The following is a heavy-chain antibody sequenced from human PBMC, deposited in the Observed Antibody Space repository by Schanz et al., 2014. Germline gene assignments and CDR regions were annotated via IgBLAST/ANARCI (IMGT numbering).Heavy chain of an antibody. Sequence: EVQLLESGGGLVKPGGSLRLSCAASTSIFNHAWMSWVRQAPGKGLEWLGRIKSKTDGETTDYAAPVKGRFSISRDDSQSTLYLQMNSLKIEDTAVYYCATASSPVREAGAGSSFHLWGQGTLVTVSP. CDR1: TSIFNHAW. CDR3: ATASSPVREAGAGSSFHL. J-gene: IGHJ5*02. D-gene: IGHD6-13*01. CDR2: IKSKTDGETT. V-gene: IGHV3-15*01.